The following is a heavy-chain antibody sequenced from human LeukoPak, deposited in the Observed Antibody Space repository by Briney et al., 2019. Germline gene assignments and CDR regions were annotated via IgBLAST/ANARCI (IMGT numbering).Heavy chain of an antibody. CDR1: GYTFTGYY. CDR3: ARWYSSGRPPYFYGMDV. J-gene: IGHJ6*02. D-gene: IGHD6-19*01. V-gene: IGHV1-2*06. Sequence: ASVNVSCKASGYTFTGYYMHWVRQAPGQGLEWMGRINPNSGGTNYAQKFQGRVTMTRDTSISTAYMKLSRLRSDDTAVYYCARWYSSGRPPYFYGMDVWGQGTTVTVSS. CDR2: INPNSGGT.